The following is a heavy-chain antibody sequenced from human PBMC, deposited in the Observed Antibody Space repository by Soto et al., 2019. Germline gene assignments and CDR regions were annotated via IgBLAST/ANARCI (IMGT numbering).Heavy chain of an antibody. V-gene: IGHV4-34*01. CDR2: INHSGST. D-gene: IGHD3-3*01. CDR1: GGSFSGYY. CDR3: ARGAGGVTYYDFWSGYFLFDY. J-gene: IGHJ4*02. Sequence: SETLSLTCAVYGGSFSGYYWSWIRQPPGKGLEWIGEINHSGSTNYNPSLKSRVTISVDTSKNQFSLKLSSVTAADMAVYYCARGAGGVTYYDFWSGYFLFDYWGQGTLVTVSS.